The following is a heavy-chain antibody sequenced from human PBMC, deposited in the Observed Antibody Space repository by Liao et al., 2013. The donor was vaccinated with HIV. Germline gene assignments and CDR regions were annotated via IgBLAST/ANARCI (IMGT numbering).Heavy chain of an antibody. Sequence: QVQLQESGPGLVKPSQTLSLTCTVSGGSISSGSYYWSWIRQPAGKGLEWIGRIYTSGSTNYNPSLKSRVTISVDTSKNQFSLKLSSMTAADTAVYYCARDSPLYSNYVLSYYYMDVWGKGTTVTVSS. J-gene: IGHJ6*03. CDR3: ARDSPLYSNYVLSYYYMDV. CDR2: IYTSGST. V-gene: IGHV4-61*02. D-gene: IGHD4-11*01. CDR1: GGSISSGSYY.